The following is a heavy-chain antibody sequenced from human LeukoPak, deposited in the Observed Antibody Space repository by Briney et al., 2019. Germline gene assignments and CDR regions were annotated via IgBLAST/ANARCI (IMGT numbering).Heavy chain of an antibody. CDR1: GGSISSGDYN. CDR3: ARDLGDGDYVCAFDI. J-gene: IGHJ3*02. V-gene: IGHV4-30-4*01. D-gene: IGHD4-17*01. Sequence: SETLSLTCTVSGGSISSGDYNWSGIRQPPGKGLEWLGYIYYSGSTYYNPSLKSRVTISVDTSKNQFSLKLSSVTAADTAVYYCARDLGDGDYVCAFDIWGQGTMVTVSS. CDR2: IYYSGST.